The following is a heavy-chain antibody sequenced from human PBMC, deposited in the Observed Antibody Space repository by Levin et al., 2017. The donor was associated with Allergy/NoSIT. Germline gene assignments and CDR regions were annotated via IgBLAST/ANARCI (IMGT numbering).Heavy chain of an antibody. CDR3: AKDDSSSWYSGIFDY. Sequence: PGGSLRLSCAASGFTFSSYAMSWVRQAPGKGLEWVSAISGSGGSTYYADSVKGRFTISRDNSKNTLYLQMNSLRAEDTAVYYCAKDDSSSWYSGIFDYWGQGTLVTVSS. CDR1: GFTFSSYA. D-gene: IGHD6-13*01. V-gene: IGHV3-23*01. CDR2: ISGSGGST. J-gene: IGHJ4*02.